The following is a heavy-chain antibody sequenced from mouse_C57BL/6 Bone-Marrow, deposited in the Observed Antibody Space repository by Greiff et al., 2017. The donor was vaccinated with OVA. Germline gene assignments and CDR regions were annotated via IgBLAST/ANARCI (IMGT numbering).Heavy chain of an antibody. D-gene: IGHD2-4*01. CDR1: GYTFTSYG. CDR3: ARGDDYDGWYFDV. V-gene: IGHV1-81*01. J-gene: IGHJ1*03. Sequence: VQLQESGAELARPGASVKLSCKASGYTFTSYGISWVKQRTGQGLEWIGEIYPRSGNTYYNEKFKGKATLTADKFSSTAYMELRSLTSEDSAVYFCARGDDYDGWYFDVWGTGTTVTVSS. CDR2: IYPRSGNT.